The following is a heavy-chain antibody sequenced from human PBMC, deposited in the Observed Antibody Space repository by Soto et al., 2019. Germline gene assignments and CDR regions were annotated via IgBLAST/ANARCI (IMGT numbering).Heavy chain of an antibody. V-gene: IGHV3-33*01. CDR2: IWYDGSNK. J-gene: IGHJ4*02. D-gene: IGHD5-18*01. Sequence: GGSLRLSCAASGFTFSSYGMHWVRQAPGKGLERVAVIWYDGSNKYYADSVKGRFTISRDNSKNTLYLQMNSLRAEDTAVYYCARERYVDTAMVIPYFDYWGQGTLVTVSS. CDR1: GFTFSSYG. CDR3: ARERYVDTAMVIPYFDY.